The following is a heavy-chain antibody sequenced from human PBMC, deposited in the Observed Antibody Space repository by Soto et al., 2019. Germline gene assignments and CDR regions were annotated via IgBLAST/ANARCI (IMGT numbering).Heavy chain of an antibody. J-gene: IGHJ6*02. CDR2: ISSSSSYI. V-gene: IGHV3-21*01. D-gene: IGHD6-13*01. CDR3: ARVPQLVRNYYYYGMDV. CDR1: GFTFSSYS. Sequence: EVQLVESGGGLVKPGGSLRLSCAASGFTFSSYSMNWVRQAPGKGLEWVSSISSSSSYIYYADSVKGRFTISRDNAKNSLYLQMNSLRAEDTAVYYCARVPQLVRNYYYYGMDVWGQGTTVTVSS.